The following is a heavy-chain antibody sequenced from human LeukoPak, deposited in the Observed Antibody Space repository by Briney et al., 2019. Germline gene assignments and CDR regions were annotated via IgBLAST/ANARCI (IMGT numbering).Heavy chain of an antibody. CDR3: ARGRGYGGNYLRSFDI. CDR1: GDSLSDYF. J-gene: IGHJ3*02. Sequence: PSETLSLTCTVSGDSLSDYFWSWIRQPPGKGLEWIGYNSGSTNYNPSLKGRVTILLDRSKNQFSLKLNSVTAADTAVYYCARGRGYGGNYLRSFDIWGQGTMVTVSS. CDR2: NSGST. V-gene: IGHV4-59*08. D-gene: IGHD1-26*01.